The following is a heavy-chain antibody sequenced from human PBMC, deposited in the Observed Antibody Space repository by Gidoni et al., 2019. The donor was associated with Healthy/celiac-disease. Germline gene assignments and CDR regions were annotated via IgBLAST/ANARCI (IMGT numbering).Heavy chain of an antibody. CDR2: IYYSGST. Sequence: QVQLQESAPGLVKPSQTLSLTCTVSGGSISSGGYYWSWIRQHPGKGLEWIGYIYYSGSTYYNPSLKSRVTISVDTSKNQFSLKLSSVTAADTAVYYCARGIAAPTLLDYWGQGTLVTVSS. J-gene: IGHJ4*02. D-gene: IGHD6-13*01. V-gene: IGHV4-31*03. CDR1: GGSISSGGYY. CDR3: ARGIAAPTLLDY.